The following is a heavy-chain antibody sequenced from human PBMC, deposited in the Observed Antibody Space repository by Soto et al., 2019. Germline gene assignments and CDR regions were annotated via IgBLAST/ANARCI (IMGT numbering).Heavy chain of an antibody. D-gene: IGHD3-9*01. J-gene: IGHJ4*02. CDR1: GGSISGYY. V-gene: IGHV4-59*12. CDR3: ARGGVLRCFDWFQY. CDR2: INYFGTS. Sequence: SETLSLTCTVSGGSISGYYWSWIRQSPGKRLEWMGYINYFGTSNYNRSLNSRVTISVDTSREQFSLRLDSVTAADTAVYYCARGGVLRCFDWFQYWGQGTLVTVSS.